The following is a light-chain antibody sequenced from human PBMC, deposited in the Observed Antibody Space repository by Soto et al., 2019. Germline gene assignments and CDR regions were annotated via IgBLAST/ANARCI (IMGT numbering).Light chain of an antibody. CDR2: GAF. Sequence: EIVMTQSPATLSVSPGERVTLSCRASQSISSILAWYQQKPGQAPRLLIYGAFTRATGIPARFSGSGSGTEFTLTISSLQSEDFAVYYCQQYYTWPLTFGGGTNVAIK. CDR1: QSISSI. CDR3: QQYYTWPLT. V-gene: IGKV3-15*01. J-gene: IGKJ4*01.